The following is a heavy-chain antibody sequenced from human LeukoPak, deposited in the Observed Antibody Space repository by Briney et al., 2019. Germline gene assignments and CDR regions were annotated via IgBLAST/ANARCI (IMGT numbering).Heavy chain of an antibody. CDR1: GGTFSSYA. Sequence: SVKVSCKASGGTFSSYAISWVRQAPGQGLEWMGRIIPILGIANYAQKFQGRVTMTRDTSTSTVYMELSSLRSEDTAVYYCARGPIRPGDYWGQGTLVTVSP. D-gene: IGHD4-17*01. J-gene: IGHJ4*02. CDR2: IIPILGIA. CDR3: ARGPIRPGDY. V-gene: IGHV1-69*04.